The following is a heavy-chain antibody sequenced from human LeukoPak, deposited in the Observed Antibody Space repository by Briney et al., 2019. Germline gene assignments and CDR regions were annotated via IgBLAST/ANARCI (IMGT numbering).Heavy chain of an antibody. CDR3: ARTSRAYYYMDV. V-gene: IGHV4-61*02. CDR1: GGSISSGSYY. D-gene: IGHD5-24*01. Sequence: PSETLSLTCTVSGGSISSGSYYWSWIRQPAGKGLEWIGRIYTSGSTNYNPSLKSRVTISVDSSKNQFSLKLSSVTAADTAVYYCARTSRAYYYMDVWGKGTTVTISS. J-gene: IGHJ6*03. CDR2: IYTSGST.